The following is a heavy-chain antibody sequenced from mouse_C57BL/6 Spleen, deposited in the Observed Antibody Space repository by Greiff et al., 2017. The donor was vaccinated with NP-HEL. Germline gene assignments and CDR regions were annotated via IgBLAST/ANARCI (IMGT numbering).Heavy chain of an antibody. D-gene: IGHD2-1*01. Sequence: EVQLVESGAELVKPGASVKLSCTASGFNIQDYYMNWVKQRTEQGLAWIGRIDPEDGETKYAPKFQGKATITADPSSNTAYLQLSSLTSEDTAVYYCARLYYGNHWGQGTTLTVSS. J-gene: IGHJ2*01. CDR2: IDPEDGET. CDR3: ARLYYGNH. V-gene: IGHV14-2*01. CDR1: GFNIQDYY.